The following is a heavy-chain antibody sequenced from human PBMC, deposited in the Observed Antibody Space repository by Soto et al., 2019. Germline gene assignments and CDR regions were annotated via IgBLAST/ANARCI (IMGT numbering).Heavy chain of an antibody. CDR2: ISAYNGNT. V-gene: IGHV1-18*01. CDR3: ARGGATVVTHYYGMDV. CDR1: GYTFTSYG. J-gene: IGHJ6*02. D-gene: IGHD4-17*01. Sequence: QVQLVQSGAEVKKPGASVKVSCKASGYTFTSYGISWVRQAPGQGLEWMGWISAYNGNTNYAQKLQGRVTMTTDTSPSTAYMELRSLRSDDTGVYYCARGGATVVTHYYGMDVWGQGTTVTGSS.